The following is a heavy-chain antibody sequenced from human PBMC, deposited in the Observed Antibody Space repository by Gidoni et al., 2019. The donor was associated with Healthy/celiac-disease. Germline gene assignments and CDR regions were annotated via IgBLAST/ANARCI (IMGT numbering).Heavy chain of an antibody. D-gene: IGHD5-12*01. V-gene: IGHV3-23*01. CDR1: GFTFSSYA. CDR3: AKVGGGYSGSCPDY. CDR2: ISGSGGST. J-gene: IGHJ4*02. Sequence: EVQLLESGGGLVQPGGSLRLSCAASGFTFSSYAMSWVRQAPGKGLEWVSAISGSGGSTYYADPVKGRFTISRDNSKNTLYLQMNSLRAEDTAVYYCAKVGGGYSGSCPDYWGQGTLVTVSS.